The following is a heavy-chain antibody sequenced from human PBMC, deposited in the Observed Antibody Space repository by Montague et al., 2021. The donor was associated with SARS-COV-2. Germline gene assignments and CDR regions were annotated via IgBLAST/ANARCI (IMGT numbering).Heavy chain of an antibody. J-gene: IGHJ6*02. D-gene: IGHD3-10*01. CDR3: ASGIYPSGRYYNRYYYGLNI. Sequence: SETLSLTCAVYGGSLSGYYWSWIRQPPAKGLEWIGEINHSANTKYNPPLKSPVTISIDTSKNQFSLKMTSVTAADTATYYCASGIYPSGRYYNRYYYGLNIWGPGTTVIVSS. V-gene: IGHV4-34*01. CDR2: INHSANT. CDR1: GGSLSGYY.